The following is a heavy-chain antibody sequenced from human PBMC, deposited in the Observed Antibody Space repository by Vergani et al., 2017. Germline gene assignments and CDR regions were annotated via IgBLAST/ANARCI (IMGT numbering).Heavy chain of an antibody. CDR1: GSSLDTYDMG. V-gene: IGHV2-5*01. CDR3: VSEQRWSHLIY. CDR2: IYWNDVT. D-gene: IGHD5-24*01. J-gene: IGHJ4*02. Sequence: QITLKESGPTLVNPTQTLALTCTFSGSSLDTYDMGVDWIRQPPGKAPEWLGLIYWNDVTRYNPSLKNRVTISQDTSKNLVVLTMTDMDPMDTATYYCVSEQRWSHLIYGGQGTPVTVSS.